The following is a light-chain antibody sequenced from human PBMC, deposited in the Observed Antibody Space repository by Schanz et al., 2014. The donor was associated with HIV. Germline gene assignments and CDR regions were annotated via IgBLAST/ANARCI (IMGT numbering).Light chain of an antibody. J-gene: IGLJ2*01. CDR2: DVS. V-gene: IGLV2-14*03. CDR1: SGDVGSYNY. CDR3: STFSGSSTL. Sequence: QSALTQPASVSGSPGQSISISCTGTSGDVGSYNYVSWYQQHPGKVPKLLIYDVSHRPSGVSDRFSASKSGNTASLTISGLQAEDEAHYYCSTFSGSSTLFGGGTKLTVL.